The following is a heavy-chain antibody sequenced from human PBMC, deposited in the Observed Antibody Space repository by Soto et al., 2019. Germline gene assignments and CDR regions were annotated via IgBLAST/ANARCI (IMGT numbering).Heavy chain of an antibody. Sequence: SETLSLTCAVYGGSFSGYYWSWIRQPPGKGLEWIGEINHSGSTNYNPSLNSRVTISVDTSKNQFSLKLSSVTAADTAVYYCARTAGYCSSTSCYEGMDYYYYYMDVWGKGTTVTVSS. CDR3: ARTAGYCSSTSCYEGMDYYYYYMDV. V-gene: IGHV4-34*01. D-gene: IGHD2-2*01. CDR2: INHSGST. CDR1: GGSFSGYY. J-gene: IGHJ6*03.